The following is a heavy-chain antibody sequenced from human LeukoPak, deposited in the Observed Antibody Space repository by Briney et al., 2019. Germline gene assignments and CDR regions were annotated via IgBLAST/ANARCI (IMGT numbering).Heavy chain of an antibody. V-gene: IGHV1-58*02. CDR1: GFTFTSSA. D-gene: IGHD2-21*01. CDR3: AANTPRVVREDAFDI. Sequence: SVKVSRKASGFTFTSSAMQWVRQARGQRLEWIGWIVVGSGNTNYAQNFQERVTITRDMSTSTAYMELSSLRSEDTAVYYCAANTPRVVREDAFDIWGQGTMVTVSS. J-gene: IGHJ3*02. CDR2: IVVGSGNT.